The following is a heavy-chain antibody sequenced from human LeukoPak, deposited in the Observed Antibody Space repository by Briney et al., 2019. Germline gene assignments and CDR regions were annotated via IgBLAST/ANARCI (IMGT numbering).Heavy chain of an antibody. J-gene: IGHJ4*02. D-gene: IGHD1-26*01. CDR2: VSPDSTEI. CDR1: EFTFSGYT. Sequence: PGGSLRLSCAGAEFTFSGYTMNWVRQAPGEGLEWVSYVSPDSTEIYYADSVKGRFTISRDNAKNSLYLQMNSLRAEDTAVYYCASGMRVGPNIWGQGTLVTVSS. CDR3: ASGMRVGPNI. V-gene: IGHV3-21*05.